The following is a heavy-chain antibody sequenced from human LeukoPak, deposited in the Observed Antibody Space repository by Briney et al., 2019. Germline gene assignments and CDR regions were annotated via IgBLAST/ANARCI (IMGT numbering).Heavy chain of an antibody. CDR1: GFTFSDYY. CDR2: ISSSGSTI. Sequence: GSLRLSCAASGFTFSDYYMSWIRQAPGKGLEWVSYISSSGSTIYYADSVKGRFTISRDNAKNSLYLQMNSLRAEDTAVYYCAVDSITIFGVVKPYWGQGTLVTVSS. D-gene: IGHD3-3*01. CDR3: AVDSITIFGVVKPY. V-gene: IGHV3-11*01. J-gene: IGHJ4*02.